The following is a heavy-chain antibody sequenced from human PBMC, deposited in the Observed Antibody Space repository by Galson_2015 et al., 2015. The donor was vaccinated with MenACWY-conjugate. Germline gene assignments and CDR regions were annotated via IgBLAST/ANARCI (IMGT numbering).Heavy chain of an antibody. V-gene: IGHV3-23*01. CDR2: ISGSGDST. D-gene: IGHD6-25*01. CDR1: GSTLSSYA. Sequence: SLRLSCAASGSTLSSYAMSWVRQAPAKGLEWVSVISGSGDSTYHADFVKGRFNISRDNSKNTVYLQMNSLRAEDTALYYCVRDNAAAPDLFDSWGQGTRVTVSS. CDR3: VRDNAAAPDLFDS. J-gene: IGHJ4*02.